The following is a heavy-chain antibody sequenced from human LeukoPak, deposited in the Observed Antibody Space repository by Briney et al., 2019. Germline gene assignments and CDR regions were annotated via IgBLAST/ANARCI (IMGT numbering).Heavy chain of an antibody. D-gene: IGHD1-26*01. CDR3: ARDLGGSYSSDAFDI. Sequence: NCDGRTKSHCDSVKGRFTISRENEKNTLYLQMNSLRAEDTAVYYCARDLGGSYSSDAFDIWGQGTMVTVSS. V-gene: IGHV3-74*01. CDR2: NCDGRTK. J-gene: IGHJ3*02.